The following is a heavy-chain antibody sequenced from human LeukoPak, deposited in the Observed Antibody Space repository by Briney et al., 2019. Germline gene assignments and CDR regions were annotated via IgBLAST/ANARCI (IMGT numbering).Heavy chain of an antibody. J-gene: IGHJ4*02. Sequence: GASVKVYCKASGYTFISYPIHWVRQAPGQRLEWMGWISAGNGNTKYSQNFQGRVTFISNTSATTAFMELSSLRSEDAAVYYCARDSGSGNNDYWGQGTLVTVSS. CDR3: ARDSGSGNNDY. CDR1: GYTFISYP. CDR2: ISAGNGNT. V-gene: IGHV1-3*01. D-gene: IGHD1-26*01.